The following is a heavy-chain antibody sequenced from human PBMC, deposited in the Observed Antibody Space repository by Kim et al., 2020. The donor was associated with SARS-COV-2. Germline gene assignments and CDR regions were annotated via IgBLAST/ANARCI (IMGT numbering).Heavy chain of an antibody. CDR3: ARDFSAYTAMVDY. CDR1: GFTISSYG. D-gene: IGHD5-18*01. V-gene: IGHV3-33*01. CDR2: IWYDGISK. Sequence: GGSLRLSCAASGFTISSYGMHWVRQAPGKGLEWVAVIWYDGISKYYADSVKGRFTISRDNSENTLYLQMNSLRAEDTAVYYCARDFSAYTAMVDYWVQVT. J-gene: IGHJ4*02.